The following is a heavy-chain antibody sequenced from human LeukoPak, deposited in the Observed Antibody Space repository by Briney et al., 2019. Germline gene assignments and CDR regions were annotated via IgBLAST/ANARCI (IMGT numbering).Heavy chain of an antibody. D-gene: IGHD1-26*01. CDR2: ISSSSSYI. CDR1: GFTFSSYS. J-gene: IGHJ4*02. Sequence: GGSLRLSCAASGFTFSSYSVNWVRQAPGKGLEWVSSISSSSSYIYYADSVKGRFTISRDNAKNSLYLQMNSLRAEDTAVYYCASMTGELLDGYFDYWGQGTLVTVSS. CDR3: ASMTGELLDGYFDY. V-gene: IGHV3-21*01.